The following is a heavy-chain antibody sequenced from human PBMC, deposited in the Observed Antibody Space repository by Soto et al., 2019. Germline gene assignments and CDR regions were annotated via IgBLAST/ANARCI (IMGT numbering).Heavy chain of an antibody. V-gene: IGHV5-10-1*01. CDR3: TGRARVVACTPLDC. D-gene: IGHD6-19*01. J-gene: IGHJ4*02. Sequence: PGESQKISCKGSGYSFTSYWISWVRQMPGKGLEWRGRIDPSDSYTNYSPSFHGHVTISADKSISTAYLQWSRLKASDTAMYYWTGRARVVACTPLDCRGQGNPVNGPS. CDR2: IDPSDSYT. CDR1: GYSFTSYW.